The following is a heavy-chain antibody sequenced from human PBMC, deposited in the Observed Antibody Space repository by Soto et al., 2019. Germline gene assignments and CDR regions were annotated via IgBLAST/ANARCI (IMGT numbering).Heavy chain of an antibody. CDR3: ARGYRQSGYSSSWVFAY. Sequence: QVQLQESGPGLVKPSQTLSLTCTVSGGSISSGGYYWNWIRQHPGKGLEWIWYIYYSGSTYYNPSRRSGVTISADTSENQFSLKLSAVTAADTAVYFCARGYRQSGYSSSWVFAYWGQGTLVNVSS. D-gene: IGHD6-13*01. CDR2: IYYSGST. CDR1: GGSISSGGYY. V-gene: IGHV4-31*03. J-gene: IGHJ4*02.